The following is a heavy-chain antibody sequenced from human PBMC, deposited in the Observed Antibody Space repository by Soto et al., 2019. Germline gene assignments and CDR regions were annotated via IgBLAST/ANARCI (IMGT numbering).Heavy chain of an antibody. CDR3: ARGELVRGVIPRDYYYYYMDV. Sequence: PSETLSLTCAVYGGTFSGYCWSWIRPPPGKGLEWIGEINHSGSTNYNPSLKSRVTISVDTFKNQFSLKLSSVTAADTAVYYCARGELVRGVIPRDYYYYYMDVWGKGTTVTVSS. CDR2: INHSGST. CDR1: GGTFSGYC. V-gene: IGHV4-34*01. J-gene: IGHJ6*03. D-gene: IGHD3-10*01.